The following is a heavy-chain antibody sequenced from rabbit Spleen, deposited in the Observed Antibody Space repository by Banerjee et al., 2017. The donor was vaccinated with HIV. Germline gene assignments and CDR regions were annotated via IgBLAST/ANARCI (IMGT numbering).Heavy chain of an antibody. CDR3: ARDSFDDGYIGYGGGLNL. V-gene: IGHV1S40*01. D-gene: IGHD7-1*01. CDR2: ISNGDGTT. Sequence: QSLQESGGGLFQPGASLTLTCKASGFSFSSGYWICWVRQAPGKGPEWIACISNGDGTTYYASWVNGRFTISKTSSTTVTLQMTSLTVADTATYFCARDSFDDGYIGYGGGLNLLGPGTLVTVS. CDR1: GFSFSSGYW. J-gene: IGHJ4*01.